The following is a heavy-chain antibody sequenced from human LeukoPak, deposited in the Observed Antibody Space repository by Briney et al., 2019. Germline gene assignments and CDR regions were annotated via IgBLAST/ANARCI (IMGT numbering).Heavy chain of an antibody. CDR1: GGSISSYY. J-gene: IGHJ3*02. V-gene: IGHV4-59*08. D-gene: IGHD5-24*01. Sequence: SETLSLTCTVSGGSISSYYWSWIRQPPGKGLEWIGYIYYSGSTYYNPSLKSRVTISVDTSKNQFSLKLSSVTAADTAVYYCARGEMATQAFDIWGQGTMVTVSS. CDR3: ARGEMATQAFDI. CDR2: IYYSGST.